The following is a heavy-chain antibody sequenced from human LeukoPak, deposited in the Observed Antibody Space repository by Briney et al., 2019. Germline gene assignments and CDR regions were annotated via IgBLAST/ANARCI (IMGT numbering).Heavy chain of an antibody. CDR2: IYPGDSDV. CDR3: ARKGYKSYDYMDV. Sequence: GESLKISCKGFGYSFANYWIGWVRQMPGKGLEWMGIIYPGDSDVRYSPSFQGQVTISADKSISTAYLQWSSLRASDTAMYYCARKGYKSYDYMDVWGKGTTVTVSS. CDR1: GYSFANYW. J-gene: IGHJ6*03. D-gene: IGHD2-2*02. V-gene: IGHV5-51*01.